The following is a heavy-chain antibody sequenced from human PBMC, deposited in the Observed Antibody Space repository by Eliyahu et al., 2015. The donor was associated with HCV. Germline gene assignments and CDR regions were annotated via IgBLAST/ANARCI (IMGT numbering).Heavy chain of an antibody. CDR3: AREGWWGGVFWSGYDYYYYGMDV. CDR2: IWYDGSNK. D-gene: IGHD3-3*01. CDR1: GFTFSSYG. J-gene: IGHJ6*02. V-gene: IGHV3-33*01. Sequence: QVQLVESGGGVVQPGRSLRLSCAASGFTFSSYGMHWVRQAPGKGLEWVAVIWYDGSNKYYADPVKGRFTISRDNSKNTLYLQMNSLRAEDTAVYYCAREGWWGGVFWSGYDYYYYGMDVWGQGTTVTVSS.